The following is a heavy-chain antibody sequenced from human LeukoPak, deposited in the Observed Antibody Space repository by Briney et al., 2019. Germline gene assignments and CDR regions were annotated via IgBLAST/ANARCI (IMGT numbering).Heavy chain of an antibody. V-gene: IGHV3-30*02. Sequence: GGSLRLSCAASGFTFSSYGMHWVRQAPGKGLEWVAFIRYDGSNKYYADSVKGRFTISRDNSKNTLYLQMNSLRAEDTAVYYCAKVIRDRYYYYMDVWGKGTTVTVSS. CDR3: AKVIRDRYYYYMDV. D-gene: IGHD3-22*01. CDR2: IRYDGSNK. CDR1: GFTFSSYG. J-gene: IGHJ6*03.